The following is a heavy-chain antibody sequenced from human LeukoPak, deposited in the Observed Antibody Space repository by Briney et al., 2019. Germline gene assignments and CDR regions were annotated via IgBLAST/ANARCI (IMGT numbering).Heavy chain of an antibody. J-gene: IGHJ4*02. V-gene: IGHV3-30*18. D-gene: IGHD4-17*01. CDR3: AKGTDYGDPGYFDY. CDR1: GFTFSSYG. Sequence: GGSLRLSCAASGFTFSSYGMHWVRQAPGKRLEWVAVVSYDGSNKYYADSVKGRFTISRDNSKNTLFLQMNSLRAEDTAVYYCAKGTDYGDPGYFDYWGQGTLVTVSS. CDR2: VSYDGSNK.